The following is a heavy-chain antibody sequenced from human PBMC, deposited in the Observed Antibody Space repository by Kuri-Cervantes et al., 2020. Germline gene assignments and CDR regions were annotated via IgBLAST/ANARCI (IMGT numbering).Heavy chain of an antibody. CDR2: INSDGSST. V-gene: IGHV3-74*01. CDR3: ARDMTHPMATIIAYYYYGLDV. J-gene: IGHJ6*02. CDR1: GFTFSSYW. D-gene: IGHD5-24*01. Sequence: GGSLRLSCAASGFTFSSYWMHWVRQAPGKGLVWVSRINSDGSSTSYADSVKGRFTISRDNAKNTLYLQMNSLRAEDTAVYYCARDMTHPMATIIAYYYYGLDVWGQGTTVTDSS.